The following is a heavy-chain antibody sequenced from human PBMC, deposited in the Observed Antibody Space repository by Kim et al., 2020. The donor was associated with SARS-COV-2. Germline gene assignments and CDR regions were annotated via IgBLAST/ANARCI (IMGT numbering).Heavy chain of an antibody. CDR2: IKNKVESYTI. D-gene: IGHD3-3*01. CDR3: SRNVFWRFDS. J-gene: IGHJ4*02. CDR1: GFTFSDHY. V-gene: IGHV3-72*01. Sequence: GGSLRLSCATSGFTFSDHYMDWVRQAPGKGLEWVARIKNKVESYTIEYAASVKDRFIISRDESRRSVYLQINSLKKEDTAVYFCSRNVFWRFDSWGQGTPVTVSS.